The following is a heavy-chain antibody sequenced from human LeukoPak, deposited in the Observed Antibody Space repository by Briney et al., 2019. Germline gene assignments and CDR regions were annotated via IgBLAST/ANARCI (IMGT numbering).Heavy chain of an antibody. CDR3: ARDWYSYGPTGFDL. D-gene: IGHD5-18*01. CDR1: AYTFTRYG. Sequence: ASVTVSCKASAYTFTRYGISWVRQAPGQGLEWMGWIGAYNGNTNYAQKLQGRVTMTTDTSTSTAYMELRSLRSDDTAVYYCARDWYSYGPTGFDLWGQGTLVTVSS. V-gene: IGHV1-18*01. J-gene: IGHJ5*02. CDR2: IGAYNGNT.